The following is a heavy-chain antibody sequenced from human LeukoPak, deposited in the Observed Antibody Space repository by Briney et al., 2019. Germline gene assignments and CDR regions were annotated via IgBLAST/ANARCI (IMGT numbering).Heavy chain of an antibody. V-gene: IGHV1-69*13. CDR2: IIPIFGAA. J-gene: IGHJ3*02. Sequence: ASVKVSCKASGGTFSSYAISWVRQAPGQGLEWMGGIIPIFGAANYAQKFQGRVTITADESTSTAYMELSSLRSEDTAVYYCARDHPPGHDAFDIWGQGTMVTVSS. CDR3: ARDHPPGHDAFDI. CDR1: GGTFSSYA.